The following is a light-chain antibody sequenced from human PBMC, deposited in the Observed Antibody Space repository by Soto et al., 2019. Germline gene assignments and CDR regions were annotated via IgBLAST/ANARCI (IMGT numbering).Light chain of an antibody. J-gene: IGKJ1*01. V-gene: IGKV1-5*03. CDR1: QSISSW. CDR3: QQYSSYQWT. Sequence: DIQMTQSPSTLSASVGDRLTITCRASQSISSWLAWYQQKPGKAPKLLIYKASNLESGVPARFSGTGSGTEFTLASSSLQPDDFATYYCQQYSSYQWTFGQGTKVDIK. CDR2: KAS.